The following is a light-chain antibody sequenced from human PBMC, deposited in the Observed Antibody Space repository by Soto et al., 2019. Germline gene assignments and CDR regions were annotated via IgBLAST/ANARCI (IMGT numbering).Light chain of an antibody. CDR2: LAS. Sequence: DIQMTQSPCSLSASVGDRVTITCRASQDISSYLAWYQQKPGKAPKLLIYLASTLHSGVPSSFSGSGSGTDFSLTISSLQPEDAATYYCQSLNRFPHSFGGGTKVDIK. J-gene: IGKJ4*01. CDR1: QDISSY. V-gene: IGKV1-9*01. CDR3: QSLNRFPHS.